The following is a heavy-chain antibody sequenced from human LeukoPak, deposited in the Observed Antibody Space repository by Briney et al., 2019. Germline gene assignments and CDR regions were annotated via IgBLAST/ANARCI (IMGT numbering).Heavy chain of an antibody. CDR3: ARTTEAHSWRTRYYDYYMDV. D-gene: IGHD6-13*01. V-gene: IGHV4-34*01. Sequence: SETLSLTCAVYGGSFSGYYWTWIRQPPGKGLEWIGEINHRRSTKHSPSLKSRVTISVDTSKNQFSLRLSSVTAADTAVYYCARTTEAHSWRTRYYDYYMDVWGKGTTVTVSS. CDR2: INHRRST. J-gene: IGHJ6*03. CDR1: GGSFSGYY.